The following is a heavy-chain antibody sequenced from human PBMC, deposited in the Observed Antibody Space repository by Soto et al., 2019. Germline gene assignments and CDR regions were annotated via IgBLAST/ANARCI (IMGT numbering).Heavy chain of an antibody. J-gene: IGHJ4*02. CDR2: IIPFFNTS. Sequence: QEQLVQSGAEVKKPESSVKVSCKASGDTFSSFAISWVRQAPGQGLDWMGGIIPFFNTSNYAQRFQGRVTITADASTSTAYMELSSLRSEDTAMYYCARESAYGGNPLAFDNWGQGTLVTVSS. CDR1: GDTFSSFA. D-gene: IGHD1-26*01. CDR3: ARESAYGGNPLAFDN. V-gene: IGHV1-69*01.